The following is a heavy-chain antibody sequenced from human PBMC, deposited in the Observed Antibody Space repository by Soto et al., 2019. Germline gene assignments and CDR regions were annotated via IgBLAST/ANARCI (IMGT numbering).Heavy chain of an antibody. Sequence: QVHLQESGPGLVKPSQTLSLTCSVNGDSINSDSVYWSWIRQSPGKGLEYIGYITYNGRTFYNPSLKSRVTMSVDTPKNQFSLEVRSVTAADTAGYYCARRRQVGPSSGRFGPWGQGTLVTFST. CDR1: GDSINSDSVY. V-gene: IGHV4-31*03. CDR3: ARRRQVGPSSGRFGP. J-gene: IGHJ5*02. CDR2: ITYNGRT.